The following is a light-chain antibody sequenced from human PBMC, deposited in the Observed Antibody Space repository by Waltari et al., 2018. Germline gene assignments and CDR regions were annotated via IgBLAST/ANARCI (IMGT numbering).Light chain of an antibody. J-gene: IGKJ4*01. CDR1: QSVASPY. V-gene: IGKV3-20*01. Sequence: EIVLTQSPDTLSFSPGERATLSCRASQSVASPYLAWYQQKPGQSPRLLIYGASSRATGIPDRFSGSGSGTDFTLTITRLEPEDFAVYYCQQYGSSPPLTFGGGTKVEIK. CDR3: QQYGSSPPLT. CDR2: GAS.